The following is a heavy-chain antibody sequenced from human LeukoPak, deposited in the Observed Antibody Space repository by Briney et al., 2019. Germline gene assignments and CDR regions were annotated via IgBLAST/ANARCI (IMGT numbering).Heavy chain of an antibody. J-gene: IGHJ4*02. CDR1: VGSISSYY. V-gene: IGHV4-59*08. D-gene: IGHD3-16*01. CDR3: ARTPHLSVWGSTCYFDY. Sequence: SETLSLTCTVSVGSISSYYWSWLRQPPGKGLEWIGYIYYSGSTNYNPSLQSRVTISVDTSKNQFSLSLSSVTAADTAVYYCARTPHLSVWGSTCYFDYWGQGTLVTVSS. CDR2: IYYSGST.